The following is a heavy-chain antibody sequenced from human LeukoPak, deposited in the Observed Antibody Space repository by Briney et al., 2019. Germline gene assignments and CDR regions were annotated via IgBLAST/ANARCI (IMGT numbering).Heavy chain of an antibody. Sequence: ASVKVSCKASGYTFTSYYMHWVRQAPGQGLEWMGWINTNTGNPTYAQGFTGRFVFSLDTSVSTAYLQISSLKAEDTAVYYCAREDSFGHCSGGSCYFWWGQGTLVTVSS. CDR1: GYTFTSYY. J-gene: IGHJ4*02. CDR3: AREDSFGHCSGGSCYFW. V-gene: IGHV7-4-1*02. D-gene: IGHD2-15*01. CDR2: INTNTGNP.